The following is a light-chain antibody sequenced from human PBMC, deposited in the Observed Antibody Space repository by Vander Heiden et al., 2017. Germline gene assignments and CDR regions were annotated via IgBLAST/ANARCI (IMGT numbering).Light chain of an antibody. Sequence: IVLTQSPGTLSLSPGERATLSCRASQSISSNYLAWYQQKPGQAPRLLIYGASSRATGIPDRFSGSGSATDFTLTISRLEPEDFAVYYCQQYGYSSWTFGQGTKVEV. V-gene: IGKV3-20*01. CDR1: QSISSNY. CDR2: GAS. J-gene: IGKJ1*01. CDR3: QQYGYSSWT.